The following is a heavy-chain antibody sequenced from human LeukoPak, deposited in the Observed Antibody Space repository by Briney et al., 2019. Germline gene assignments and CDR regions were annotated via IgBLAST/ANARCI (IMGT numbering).Heavy chain of an antibody. CDR1: GYTFTSYY. CDR3: ARDGQGYCSGGSCYWDYYYYYYMDV. D-gene: IGHD2-15*01. CDR2: INPSGGST. Sequence: ASVKVSCKASGYTFTSYYMHWVRQAPGQGLEWMGIINPSGGSTSYAQKFQGRVTMTRDMSTSTVYMELSSLRSEDTAVYYCARDGQGYCSGGSCYWDYYYYYYMDVWGKGTTVTVSS. J-gene: IGHJ6*03. V-gene: IGHV1-46*01.